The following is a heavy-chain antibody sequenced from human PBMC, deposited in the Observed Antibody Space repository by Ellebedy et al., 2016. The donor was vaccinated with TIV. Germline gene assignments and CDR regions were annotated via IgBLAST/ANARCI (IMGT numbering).Heavy chain of an antibody. D-gene: IGHD4-17*01. CDR2: MRQDGNDK. J-gene: IGHJ6*02. CDR1: GFSFRSYW. CDR3: ARDGAYGDYSPGYYGMDV. Sequence: GGSLRLSCAASGFSFRSYWMSWVRQAPGKGLEWVANMRQDGNDKYYVDSVKGRFTISRDNGKNSFYLQMNSLRTEDTALYYCARDGAYGDYSPGYYGMDVWGQGTTVTVSS. V-gene: IGHV3-7*03.